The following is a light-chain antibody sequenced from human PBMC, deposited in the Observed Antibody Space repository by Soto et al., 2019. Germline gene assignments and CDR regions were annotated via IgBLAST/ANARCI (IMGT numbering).Light chain of an antibody. CDR1: QSISSW. J-gene: IGKJ2*01. CDR2: KAS. V-gene: IGKV1-5*03. CDR3: QQYNSYSPT. Sequence: DIQMTQSPSTLSASVGDRVTITCRASQSISSWLAWYQQKPGKAPKLLIYKASSLESGVPSRFSGSGSGTEFTLTISSLKPDDFAPYYCQQYNSYSPTFGQGTKLEI.